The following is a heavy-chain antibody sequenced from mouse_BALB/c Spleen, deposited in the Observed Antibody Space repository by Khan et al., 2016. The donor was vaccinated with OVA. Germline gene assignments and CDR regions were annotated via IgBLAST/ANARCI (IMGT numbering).Heavy chain of an antibody. V-gene: IGHV14-3*02. CDR3: ARINA. Sequence: EVQLQESGAELVKPGASVKLSCTASGFNIKDTYMHWVKQRPEQGLELIGRIDPANGNTKYDPKFQGKATITADPSSNTALLQLSSLTSEDTAVYYSARINAWGQGTTLTVSS. J-gene: IGHJ2*01. CDR1: GFNIKDTY. CDR2: IDPANGNT.